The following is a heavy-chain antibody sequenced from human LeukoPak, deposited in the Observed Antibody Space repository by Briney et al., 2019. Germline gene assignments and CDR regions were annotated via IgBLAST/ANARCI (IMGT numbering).Heavy chain of an antibody. CDR1: GDSISNYY. Sequence: SETLSLTCTVSGDSISNYYWSWIRQPAGKGLEWIGRIYTSGSTNYNPSLKSRVTMSVDTSKNQFSLKLSSVTAADTAVYYCASAMVRGAERWFDPWGQGTLVTVSS. D-gene: IGHD3-10*01. CDR2: IYTSGST. CDR3: ASAMVRGAERWFDP. J-gene: IGHJ5*02. V-gene: IGHV4-4*07.